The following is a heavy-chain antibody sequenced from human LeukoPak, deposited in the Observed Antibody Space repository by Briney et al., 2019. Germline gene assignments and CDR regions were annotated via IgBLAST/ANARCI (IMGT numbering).Heavy chain of an antibody. J-gene: IGHJ5*02. Sequence: GGSLRLSCAASGFTFSDYTMNWVRQTPGLAPEWVSSIHTSSDYVYYADSVKGRIISSRDNAKNSLYLQMNSLRVEDTGVYYCTRKSAPFDPWGQGILVTVSS. CDR1: GFTFSDYT. CDR3: TRKSAPFDP. V-gene: IGHV3-21*01. D-gene: IGHD3-3*01. CDR2: IHTSSDYV.